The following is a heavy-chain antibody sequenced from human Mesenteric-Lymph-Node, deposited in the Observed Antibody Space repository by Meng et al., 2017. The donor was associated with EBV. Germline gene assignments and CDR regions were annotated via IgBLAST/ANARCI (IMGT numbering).Heavy chain of an antibody. CDR2: ISVYNGVT. CDR1: CYTFNSYA. CDR3: ARGGAARPFDY. V-gene: IGHV1-18*01. D-gene: IGHD6-6*01. J-gene: IGHJ4*02. Sequence: VQLGGKVNKPRASLKVPVKPVCYTFNSYAISWVRQDPGQGLEWMGWISVYNGVTNYAPNLQGRVTVTTDTSTTTAYMELTGLTSADTAVYYCARGGAARPFDYWGQGTLVTVSS.